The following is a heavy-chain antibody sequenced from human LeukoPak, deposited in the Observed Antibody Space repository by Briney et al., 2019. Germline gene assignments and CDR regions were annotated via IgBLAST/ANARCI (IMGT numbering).Heavy chain of an antibody. CDR2: IYYSGGT. CDR3: ARAPRTPRYCSSTSCYHGGYYYYYYMDV. D-gene: IGHD2-2*01. CDR1: GGSISSSY. V-gene: IGHV4-59*01. Sequence: SETLSLTCTVSGGSISSSYWSWIRQPPGKGLEWIGYIYYSGGTKYNPSPKSRVTISVDTSKNQFSLKLSSVTAADTAVYYCARAPRTPRYCSSTSCYHGGYYYYYYMDVWGKGTTVTASS. J-gene: IGHJ6*03.